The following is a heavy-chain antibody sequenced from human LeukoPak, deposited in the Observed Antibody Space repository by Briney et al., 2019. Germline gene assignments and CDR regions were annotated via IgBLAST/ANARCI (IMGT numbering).Heavy chain of an antibody. J-gene: IGHJ5*02. Sequence: GGSLRLSCAASGFTFSSYAMSGVRQAPGKGLEWVSAISGSGGSTYYADSVKGRFTISRDNSKNTLYLQMNSLRAEDTAVYYCAKNRVVVPAAMRSWGQGTLVTVSS. D-gene: IGHD2-2*01. V-gene: IGHV3-23*01. CDR1: GFTFSSYA. CDR2: ISGSGGST. CDR3: AKNRVVVPAAMRS.